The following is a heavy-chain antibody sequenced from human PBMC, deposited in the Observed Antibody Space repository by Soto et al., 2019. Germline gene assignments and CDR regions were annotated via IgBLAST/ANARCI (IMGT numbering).Heavy chain of an antibody. Sequence: ETLSLTCTVSGGSISSYYWSWIRQPPGKGLEWIGYIYYSGSTNYNPSLKSRVTISVDTSKNQFSLKLSSVTAADTAVYYCARVLTFGGVIVIPSWFDPWGQGTLVTVSS. V-gene: IGHV4-59*01. CDR3: ARVLTFGGVIVIPSWFDP. D-gene: IGHD3-16*02. CDR2: IYYSGST. J-gene: IGHJ5*02. CDR1: GGSISSYY.